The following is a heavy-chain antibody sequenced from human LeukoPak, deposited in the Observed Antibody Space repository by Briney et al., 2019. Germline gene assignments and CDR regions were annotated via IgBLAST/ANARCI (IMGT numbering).Heavy chain of an antibody. V-gene: IGHV1-2*02. Sequence: ASVKVSCKASGYTFTGYYMHWVRQAPGQGLEWMGWINPNSGGTNYAQKFQGRVTMTRDTSISTAYMELSRLRSDDTAVYYCARVAPITIFGVVIIDYFDYWGQGTLVTVSS. CDR3: ARVAPITIFGVVIIDYFDY. J-gene: IGHJ4*02. D-gene: IGHD3-3*01. CDR1: GYTFTGYY. CDR2: INPNSGGT.